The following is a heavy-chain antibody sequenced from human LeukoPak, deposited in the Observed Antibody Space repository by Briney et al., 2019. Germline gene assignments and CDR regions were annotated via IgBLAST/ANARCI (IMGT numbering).Heavy chain of an antibody. CDR1: GYTFTSSG. CDR2: FSAYNGKA. Sequence: ASVKVSCKASGYTFTSSGISWGRKAPGQRLEWMGWFSAYNGKANYAQKLQCRVTMTTDTSTSTAYMELRSLRSDDTAVYYCARDSGIVVVVAATSGGDYWGQGTLVTVSS. V-gene: IGHV1-18*01. D-gene: IGHD2-15*01. CDR3: ARDSGIVVVVAATSGGDY. J-gene: IGHJ4*02.